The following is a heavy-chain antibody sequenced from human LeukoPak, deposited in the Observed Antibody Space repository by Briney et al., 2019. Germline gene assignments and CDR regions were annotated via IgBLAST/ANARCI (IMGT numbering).Heavy chain of an antibody. Sequence: SETLSLTCIVSGGSIGNYYWSWIRQSAGKGLEWIGRFHASVSSTYNPSLKGRVTMSLDTSKNQFSLKVTSVSAADTAVYYCARDLSSKWEKDWFDPWGQGTLVTVSS. V-gene: IGHV4-4*07. CDR2: FHASVSS. J-gene: IGHJ5*01. CDR1: GGSIGNYY. CDR3: ARDLSSKWEKDWFDP. D-gene: IGHD1-26*01.